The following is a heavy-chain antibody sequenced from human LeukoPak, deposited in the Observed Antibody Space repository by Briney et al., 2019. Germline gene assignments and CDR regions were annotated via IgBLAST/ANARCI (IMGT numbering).Heavy chain of an antibody. CDR3: ARVFYGSGSYSHLTFDY. D-gene: IGHD3-10*01. J-gene: IGHJ4*02. CDR1: GFTFSSYT. V-gene: IGHV3-48*01. Sequence: GGSLRLSCAASGFTFSSYTMNWVRQAPGKGLEWVSYISSSSSTIYYADSVKGRFTISRDNAKNSLYLQMNSLRAEDTAVYYCARVFYGSGSYSHLTFDYWGQGTLVTVSS. CDR2: ISSSSSTI.